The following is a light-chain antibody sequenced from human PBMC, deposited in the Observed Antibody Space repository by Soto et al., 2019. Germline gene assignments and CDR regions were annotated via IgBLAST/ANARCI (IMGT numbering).Light chain of an antibody. V-gene: IGKV3-15*01. CDR2: GAS. CDR1: QSVSDN. Sequence: IVMTQSPATLSVSPGERATLSCRASQSVSDNLAWYQQKPGQTHRLLIYGASTRATGIPPRFSGSGSGTEFTLTISSLQADDFATYYCQQTSSSPWTFGQGTKVDIK. CDR3: QQTSSSPWT. J-gene: IGKJ1*01.